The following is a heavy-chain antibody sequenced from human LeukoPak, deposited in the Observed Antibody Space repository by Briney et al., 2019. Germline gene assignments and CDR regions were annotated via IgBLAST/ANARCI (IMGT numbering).Heavy chain of an antibody. V-gene: IGHV3-30*18. CDR2: ISYDGSNK. CDR1: GFTFSSYG. CDR3: AKMYSSGSDY. Sequence: GGSLRLSWAASGFTFSSYGMHWVRQAPGKGLEWVAVISYDGSNKYYADSVKGRFTISRDNSKNTLYLQMNSLRAEDTAVYYCAKMYSSGSDYWGQGTLVTVSS. J-gene: IGHJ4*02. D-gene: IGHD6-19*01.